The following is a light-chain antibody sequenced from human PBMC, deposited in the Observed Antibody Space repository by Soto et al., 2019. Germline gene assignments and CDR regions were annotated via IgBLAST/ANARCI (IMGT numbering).Light chain of an antibody. V-gene: IGKV1-5*03. CDR3: QQYNGYRLA. CDR1: QSISNW. Sequence: DIQMTQSPSSLSASVGDRVTFTCRASQSISNWLAWYQQKPGKAPKLLIYKASTLESGVPSRFSGSGSGTDFTLTNSSLQADDFAIYYCQQYNGYRLAFGGGTKVEIK. CDR2: KAS. J-gene: IGKJ4*01.